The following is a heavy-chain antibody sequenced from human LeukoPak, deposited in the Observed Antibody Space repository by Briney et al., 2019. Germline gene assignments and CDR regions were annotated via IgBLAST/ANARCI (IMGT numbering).Heavy chain of an antibody. J-gene: IGHJ4*02. CDR2: IKFDGSEK. D-gene: IGHD1-26*01. V-gene: IGHV3-7*01. CDR1: EFTFSSYW. Sequence: VGSLRLSCAASEFTFSSYWMSWVRQAPGKGLEWVATIKFDGSEKNYVGSVKGRFTISRDNTKNSLYLQMNSLRAEDTAVYYCARDPPYSYFDYWGQGTLVTVSS. CDR3: ARDPPYSYFDY.